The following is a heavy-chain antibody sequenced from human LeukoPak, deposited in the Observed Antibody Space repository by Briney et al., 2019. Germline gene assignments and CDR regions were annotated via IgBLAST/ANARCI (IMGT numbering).Heavy chain of an antibody. J-gene: IGHJ5*02. CDR1: GFTFSREW. Sequence: GGSLRLSCAGSGFTFSREWMHWVRQAPGKGLVWVSRISSDGSTTIYADSVKGRFTISRDNAKNTLYLQMNSLRAEDTAVYYRARSDYFDPWGQGTLVTVSS. CDR3: ARSDYFDP. CDR2: ISSDGSTT. V-gene: IGHV3-74*01. D-gene: IGHD4-11*01.